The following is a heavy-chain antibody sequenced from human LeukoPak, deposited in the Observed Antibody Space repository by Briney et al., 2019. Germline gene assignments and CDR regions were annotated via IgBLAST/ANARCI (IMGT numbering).Heavy chain of an antibody. J-gene: IGHJ4*02. V-gene: IGHV1-2*02. Sequence: ASVKVSCKASGYTFTGYYMHWVRQAPGQGLEWMGWINPNSGGTNYAQKFQGRVTMTRDASISTAYMELSRLRSDDTAVYYCAITTYSSGWYDPVYWGQGTLVTVSS. CDR1: GYTFTGYY. CDR3: AITTYSSGWYDPVY. D-gene: IGHD6-19*01. CDR2: INPNSGGT.